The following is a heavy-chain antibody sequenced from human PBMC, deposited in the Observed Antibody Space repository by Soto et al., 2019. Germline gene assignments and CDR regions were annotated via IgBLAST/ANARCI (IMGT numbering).Heavy chain of an antibody. CDR1: GYSITTYSYY. D-gene: IGHD6-13*01. Sequence: SETLSLTCTASGYSITTYSYYWGWIRQSPGKGLEWIGSISYTGDSYYNPSLQGRVTISVDTPKNQFSLRLTSVTAADTSLYYCVTAGGRYLAIPSAYWGHGTLVTVSS. CDR2: ISYTGDS. V-gene: IGHV4-39*01. J-gene: IGHJ4*01. CDR3: VTAGGRYLAIPSAY.